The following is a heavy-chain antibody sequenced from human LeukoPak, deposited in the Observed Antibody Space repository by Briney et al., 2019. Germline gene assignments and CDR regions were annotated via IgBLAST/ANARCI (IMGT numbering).Heavy chain of an antibody. CDR3: AMGRGDYYDSSGYYYLPPIDY. J-gene: IGHJ4*02. Sequence: GASLKISCNGFGYSFTSYWIGWVRQMPGKRLECLGSIYHGDSDNIYSPSCQGQVTISAGQSISTAYLQWSSLKASDTAMYYCAMGRGDYYDSSGYYYLPPIDYWGQGTLVTVSS. V-gene: IGHV5-51*01. CDR2: IYHGDSDN. D-gene: IGHD3-22*01. CDR1: GYSFTSYW.